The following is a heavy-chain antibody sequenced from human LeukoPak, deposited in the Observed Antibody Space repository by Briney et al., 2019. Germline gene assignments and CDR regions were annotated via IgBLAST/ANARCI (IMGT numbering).Heavy chain of an antibody. CDR1: GFTFGSYA. CDR2: MSGRGGSP. V-gene: IGHV3-23*01. CDR3: AKCLSSYSWAGMDV. Sequence: GGSLRLSCAASGFTFGSYAMTWVRQAPGKGLEWVSAMSGRGGSPYYADSVKGRFTISGDHSKNTLYLQMNSLGAEDTAVYYCAKCLSSYSWAGMDVWGQGTTVTVCS. D-gene: IGHD6-6*01. J-gene: IGHJ6*02.